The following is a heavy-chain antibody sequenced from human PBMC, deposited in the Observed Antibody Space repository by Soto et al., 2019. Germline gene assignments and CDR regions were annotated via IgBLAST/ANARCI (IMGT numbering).Heavy chain of an antibody. CDR1: GGSISSGGYS. CDR3: ARGRQTTVTHSFDY. J-gene: IGHJ4*02. V-gene: IGHV4-30-2*01. D-gene: IGHD4-17*01. CDR2: IYHSGST. Sequence: QLQLQESGSGLVKPSQTLSLTCAVSGGSISSGGYSWSWIRQPPGKGLEGIGYIYHSGSTYYNPSLKRRVTIAVDRSKNQFSLKLSSVTAADTAVYYCARGRQTTVTHSFDYWGQGTLVTVSS.